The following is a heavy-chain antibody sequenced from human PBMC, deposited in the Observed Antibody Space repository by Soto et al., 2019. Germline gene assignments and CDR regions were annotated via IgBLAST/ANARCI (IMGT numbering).Heavy chain of an antibody. V-gene: IGHV3-74*01. CDR3: AVIPGIAVVRFDY. Sequence: PWGLLRLCCRASWFNLGNLWGHRVRQTPGKGLVWVSRINSDGSSTSYADSVKGRFTISRDNAKNTLYLQMNSLRAEDTAVCYCAVIPGIAVVRFDYWGQGTLVTVSS. CDR1: WFNLGNLW. CDR2: INSDGSST. J-gene: IGHJ4*02. D-gene: IGHD6-19*01.